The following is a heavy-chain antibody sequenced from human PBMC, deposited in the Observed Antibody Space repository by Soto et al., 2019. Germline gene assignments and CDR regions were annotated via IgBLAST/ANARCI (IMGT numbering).Heavy chain of an antibody. Sequence: EVLVMESGGGLIQPGGSLTLSCAASGFTVSSNYMVWVRQAPGKGLEWVSVTYSDGNTLYADSVKGRFTISRDDTKNTLFLQMDSLRAEDTAMYYCSRAYGAGSYFSDYWGQGTLVTVSS. CDR1: GFTVSSNY. V-gene: IGHV3-53*01. CDR2: TYSDGNT. D-gene: IGHD3-10*01. J-gene: IGHJ4*02. CDR3: SRAYGAGSYFSDY.